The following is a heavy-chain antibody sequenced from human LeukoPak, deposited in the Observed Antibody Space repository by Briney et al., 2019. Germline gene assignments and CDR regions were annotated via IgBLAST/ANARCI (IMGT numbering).Heavy chain of an antibody. Sequence: SETLSLTCTVSGASVSSGGYYWSWIRQPPGKGLEWIGEINHSGSTNYNPSLKSRVTISVDTSKNQFSLKLSSVTAADTAVYYCARGDYGGSGYWGQGTLVTVSS. CDR1: GASVSSGGYY. D-gene: IGHD4-17*01. V-gene: IGHV4-61*08. CDR2: INHSGST. J-gene: IGHJ4*02. CDR3: ARGDYGGSGY.